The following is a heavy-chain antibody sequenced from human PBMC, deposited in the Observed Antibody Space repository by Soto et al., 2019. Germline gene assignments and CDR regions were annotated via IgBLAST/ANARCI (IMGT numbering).Heavy chain of an antibody. Sequence: PGGSLRLSCTASGFTFGDYAMSWFRQAPGKGLEWVGFITSKAYGGTTEYAASVKGRFTISRDDSKSIAYLQMNSLKTEDTAVYYCPSGYDSPLDYYYYMDVWGKGTTVTVSS. J-gene: IGHJ6*03. D-gene: IGHD5-12*01. CDR1: GFTFGDYA. CDR3: PSGYDSPLDYYYYMDV. V-gene: IGHV3-49*03. CDR2: ITSKAYGGTT.